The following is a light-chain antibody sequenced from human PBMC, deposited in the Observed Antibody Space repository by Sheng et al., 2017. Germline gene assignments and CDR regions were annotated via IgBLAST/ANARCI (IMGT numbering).Light chain of an antibody. Sequence: EIVLTQSPGTLSLSPGERATLSCRTSQRVSSKFLAWYQQKPGQAPRLLIFAASSRATGIPDRFSGSGSGTDFTLTISRLEPEDFVVYYCQQYGSSPTFGQGTRLEIK. J-gene: IGKJ5*01. CDR3: QQYGSSPT. CDR2: AAS. CDR1: QRVSSKF. V-gene: IGKV3-20*01.